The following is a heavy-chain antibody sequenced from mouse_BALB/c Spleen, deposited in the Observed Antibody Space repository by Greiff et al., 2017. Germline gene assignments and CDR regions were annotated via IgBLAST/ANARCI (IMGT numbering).Heavy chain of an antibody. CDR3: ANLLLRGFAY. V-gene: IGHV3-2*02. J-gene: IGHJ3*01. CDR2: ISYSGST. CDR1: GYSITSDYA. Sequence: EVKLQESGPGLVKPSQSLSLTCTVTGYSITSDYAWNWIRQFPGNKLEWMGYISYSGSTSYNPSLKSRISITRDTSKNQFFLQLNSVTTEDTATYYCANLLLRGFAYWGQGTLVTVSA. D-gene: IGHD2-12*01.